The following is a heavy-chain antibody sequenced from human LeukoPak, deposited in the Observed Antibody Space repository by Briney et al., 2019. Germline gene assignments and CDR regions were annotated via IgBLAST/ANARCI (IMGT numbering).Heavy chain of an antibody. V-gene: IGHV3-23*01. CDR3: AKDRNIAVAGIC. Sequence: GGSLRLSCAASGFTFSSYAMSGVRQAPGKGLEWVSAISGSGGSTYYADSVKGRFTISRDNSKNTLYLQMNSLRAEDTAVYYCAKDRNIAVAGICWGQGTLVTVSS. CDR1: GFTFSSYA. CDR2: ISGSGGST. J-gene: IGHJ4*02. D-gene: IGHD6-19*01.